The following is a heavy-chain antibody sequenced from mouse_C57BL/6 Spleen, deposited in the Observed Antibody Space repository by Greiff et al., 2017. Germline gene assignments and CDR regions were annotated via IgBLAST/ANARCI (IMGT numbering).Heavy chain of an antibody. Sequence: QVQLKESGPGLVAPSQSLSITCTVSGFSLTSYAISWVRQPPGKGLEWLGVIWTGGGTDYNSALKSRLSISKDNSKSQVFLKMNSLQTDDTARYYCARNWGYYGSSYGYAMDYWGQGTSVTVSS. CDR2: IWTGGGT. D-gene: IGHD1-1*01. CDR3: ARNWGYYGSSYGYAMDY. V-gene: IGHV2-9-1*01. J-gene: IGHJ4*01. CDR1: GFSLTSYA.